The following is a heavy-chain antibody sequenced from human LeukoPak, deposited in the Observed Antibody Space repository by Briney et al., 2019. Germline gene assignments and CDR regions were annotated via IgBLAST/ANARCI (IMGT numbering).Heavy chain of an antibody. CDR3: ARSSGSDEYYFDY. CDR1: GYSFTSYW. D-gene: IGHD1-26*01. CDR2: IYPGDSDT. J-gene: IGHJ4*02. Sequence: GESLKISCKGSGYSFTSYWIGWVRQMPRKGLEWMGIIYPGDSDTRYSPSFQGQVTISADKSISTAYLQWSILKASDTAMYYCARSSGSDEYYFDYWGQGTLVTVSS. V-gene: IGHV5-51*01.